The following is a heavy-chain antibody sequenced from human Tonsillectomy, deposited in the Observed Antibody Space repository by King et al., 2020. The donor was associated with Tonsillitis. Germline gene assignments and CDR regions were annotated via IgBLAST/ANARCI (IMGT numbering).Heavy chain of an antibody. V-gene: IGHV4-39*01. Sequence: QLQESGPGLVKPSETLSLTCTVSGGSISSSSYYWGWIRPPPGEGLEWIGSIYYSGSTYYNPSLKSRVTISVDTSKNQFSLKLSSVTATDTSVYYCAKSSVITMIVVVNYDFDYWGQGTLVTV. CDR1: GGSISSSSYY. J-gene: IGHJ4*02. D-gene: IGHD3-22*01. CDR3: AKSSVITMIVVVNYDFDY. CDR2: IYYSGST.